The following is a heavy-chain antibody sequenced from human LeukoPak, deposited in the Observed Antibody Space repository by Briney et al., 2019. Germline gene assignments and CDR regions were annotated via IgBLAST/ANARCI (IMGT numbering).Heavy chain of an antibody. CDR2: INHSGST. CDR1: GGSFSGYY. V-gene: IGHV4-34*01. J-gene: IGHJ4*02. CDR3: ARGPHIVATFFPDFDY. Sequence: SETLSLTCAVYGGSFSGYYWSWIRQPPGKGLEWIGEINHSGSTNYNPSLKSRVTISVDTSKNQFSLKLSSVTAADTAVYYCARGPHIVATFFPDFDYWGQGTLVTVSS. D-gene: IGHD5-12*01.